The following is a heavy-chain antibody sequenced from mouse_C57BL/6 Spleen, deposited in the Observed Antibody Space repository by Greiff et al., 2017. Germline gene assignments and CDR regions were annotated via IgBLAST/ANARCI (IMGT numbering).Heavy chain of an antibody. J-gene: IGHJ3*01. CDR2: ISSGSSTI. D-gene: IGHD2-1*01. Sequence: EVQLQESGGGLVKPGGSPKLSCAASGFTFSDYGMHWVRQAPEKGLEWVAYISSGSSTIYYADTVKGRFTISRDNAKNTLFLQMTSLRSEDTAMYYCARGNAWFAYWGQGTLVTVSA. CDR1: GFTFSDYG. CDR3: ARGNAWFAY. V-gene: IGHV5-17*01.